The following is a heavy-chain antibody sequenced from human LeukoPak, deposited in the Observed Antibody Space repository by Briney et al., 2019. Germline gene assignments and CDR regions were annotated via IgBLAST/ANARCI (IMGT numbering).Heavy chain of an antibody. CDR3: AREELSGWYSIAFDI. CDR2: INQDGSEK. J-gene: IGHJ3*02. V-gene: IGHV3-7*01. Sequence: GGSLRLSCAASGFTFTTNWMTWVRQAPGKGLEWVATINQDGSEKYYVDSVKGRFTISRDNSKNTLYLQMNSLRAEDTAVYYCAREELSGWYSIAFDIWGQGTMVTVSS. CDR1: GFTFTTNW. D-gene: IGHD6-19*01.